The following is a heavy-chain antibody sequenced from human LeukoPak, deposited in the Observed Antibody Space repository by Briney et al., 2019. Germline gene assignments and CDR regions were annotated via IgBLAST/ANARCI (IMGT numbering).Heavy chain of an antibody. J-gene: IGHJ4*02. D-gene: IGHD4-11*01. CDR3: AREDSNPQWYDY. V-gene: IGHV4-30-4*02. CDR2: IYYSGTT. CDR1: GGSISNGDYY. Sequence: SETLSLTCTVSGGSISNGDYYWGWVRQPPGKGLEWIGYIYYSGTTYYSPALKTRLTISRDTSKNQFSLKLSSVTAADTAVYYCAREDSNPQWYDYWGQGTLVTVSS.